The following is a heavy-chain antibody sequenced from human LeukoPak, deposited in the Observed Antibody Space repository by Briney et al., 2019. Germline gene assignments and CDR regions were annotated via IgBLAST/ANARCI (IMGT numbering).Heavy chain of an antibody. V-gene: IGHV3-23*01. Sequence: PGGSLRLSCAASGFTFSSYAMSWVRQAPGKGLEWVSAISGSGGSTYYADSVKGRFTISRDNSKNTLYLQMNSLKAEDTAVYYCALGIEVAADPHYYYGMDVWGQGTTVTVSS. CDR3: ALGIEVAADPHYYYGMDV. D-gene: IGHD2-15*01. CDR1: GFTFSSYA. CDR2: ISGSGGST. J-gene: IGHJ6*02.